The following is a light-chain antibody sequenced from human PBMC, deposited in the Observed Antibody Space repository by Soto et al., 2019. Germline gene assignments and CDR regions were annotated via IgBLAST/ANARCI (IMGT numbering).Light chain of an antibody. CDR3: QQRSNWPIT. Sequence: EIVLTQSPATLSLSPGERATLSCRTSQSVSSYFAWYQQKPGRAPRLLIYDASNRATGIPARFIGSGSGTDFTLTINSLEPEDFAVYYCQQRSNWPITFGHGTRLEIK. CDR1: QSVSSY. CDR2: DAS. J-gene: IGKJ5*01. V-gene: IGKV3-11*01.